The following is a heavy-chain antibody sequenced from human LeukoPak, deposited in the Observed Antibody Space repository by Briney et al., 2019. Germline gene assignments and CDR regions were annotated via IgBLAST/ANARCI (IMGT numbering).Heavy chain of an antibody. CDR3: ATKQWLAPPPDS. J-gene: IGHJ4*02. CDR1: GGSISSYY. CDR2: INTDGTVT. D-gene: IGHD6-19*01. Sequence: ASETLSLTCTVSGGSISSYYWSWIRQPPGKGLESVSRINTDGTVTTYADSVKGRFTVSRDNADNTMFLQMNSVRDEDTAVYYCATKQWLAPPPDSWGQGTPVTVSS. V-gene: IGHV3-74*01.